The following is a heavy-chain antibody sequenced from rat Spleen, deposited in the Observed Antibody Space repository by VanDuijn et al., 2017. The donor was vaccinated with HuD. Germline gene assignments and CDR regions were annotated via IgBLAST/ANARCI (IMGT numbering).Heavy chain of an antibody. V-gene: IGHV5-29*01. CDR3: ARQTYYGYD. Sequence: EVQLVESDGGLVQPGRSLKLSCAASGFTFSDYYMAWVRQAPTKGLEWVATISYDGSSTYYRDSVKGRFTISRDNAKSTLYLQMDSLRSEDTATYYCARQTYYGYDWGQGVMVTVSS. D-gene: IGHD1-7*01. CDR1: GFTFSDYY. CDR2: ISYDGSST. J-gene: IGHJ2*01.